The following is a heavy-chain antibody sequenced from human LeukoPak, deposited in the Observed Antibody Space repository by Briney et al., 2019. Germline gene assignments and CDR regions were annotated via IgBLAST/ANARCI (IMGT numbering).Heavy chain of an antibody. Sequence: GGSLRLSCAASGFTFSSYSMNWVRQAPGKGLEWISDITGSGSTTYYADSVKGRFTISRDNAKNSLYLQMNSLRAEDTAIYYCARETSWYFDYWGRGTLVTVSS. J-gene: IGHJ4*02. CDR2: ITGSGSTT. CDR1: GFTFSSYS. CDR3: ARETSWYFDY. V-gene: IGHV3-48*04.